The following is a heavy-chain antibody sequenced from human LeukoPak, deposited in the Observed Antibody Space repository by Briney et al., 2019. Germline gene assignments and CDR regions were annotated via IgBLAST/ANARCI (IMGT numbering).Heavy chain of an antibody. J-gene: IGHJ3*02. CDR1: GGTFSSYA. CDR3: ARDFELHHDAFDI. V-gene: IGHV1-69*01. Sequence: SVRVSCKASGGTFSSYAISWVRQAPGQGLEWMGGIIPIFGTANYAQKFQGRVTITADESTSTAYMELSSLRSEDTAVYYCARDFELHHDAFDIWGQGTMVTVSS. CDR2: IIPIFGTA. D-gene: IGHD1-7*01.